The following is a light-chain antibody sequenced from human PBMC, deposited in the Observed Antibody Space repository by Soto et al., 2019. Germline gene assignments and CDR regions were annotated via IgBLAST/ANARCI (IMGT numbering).Light chain of an antibody. V-gene: IGKV3-20*01. CDR1: QLFSSN. Sequence: EIVMSQSPATLSVSPIESIRLSCSASQLFSSNLAWYKRRPGQAPRLLLYGASSRTTGIPDRFSGSGSGTDFTLTISRLEPEDFAMYYCQQCGGSPTFGQGTKVDI. CDR2: GAS. J-gene: IGKJ1*01. CDR3: QQCGGSPT.